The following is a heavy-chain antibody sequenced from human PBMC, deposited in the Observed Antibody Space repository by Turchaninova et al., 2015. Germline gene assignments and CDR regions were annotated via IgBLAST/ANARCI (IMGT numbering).Heavy chain of an antibody. J-gene: IGHJ4*02. CDR2: IRVMGYIT. CDR1: GFTFSTYA. V-gene: IGHV3-23*04. CDR3: AKSDSSGPTALDY. Sequence: EVYLVESGGDLVQPGGSLRLSCAASGFTFSTYAMPWVREATGGGLEGLIDIRVMGYITSDTVSGKGRFTISSDNSQNTLYLQLNSLRVDDTAIYYCAKSDSSGPTALDYWGQGTLGTVSS. D-gene: IGHD3-22*01.